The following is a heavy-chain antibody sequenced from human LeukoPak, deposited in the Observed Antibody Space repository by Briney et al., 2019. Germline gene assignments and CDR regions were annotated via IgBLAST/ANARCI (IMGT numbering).Heavy chain of an antibody. CDR3: ARHAYCSSTSCYSSSSSIAVAGYFDY. D-gene: IGHD2-2*01. CDR2: MFHSGST. CDR1: GYSISSAYY. Sequence: PSETLSLTCTVSGYSISSAYYWGWIRQPPGKGLEWIGSMFHSGSTFYNPSLKSRVTISRDTSKNQFPLRLTSVTAADTAVYYCARHAYCSSTSCYSSSSSIAVAGYFDYWGQGTLVTVSS. J-gene: IGHJ4*02. V-gene: IGHV4-38-2*02.